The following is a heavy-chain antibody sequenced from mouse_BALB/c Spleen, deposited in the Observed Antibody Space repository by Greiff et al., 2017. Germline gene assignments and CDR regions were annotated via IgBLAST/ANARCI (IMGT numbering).Heavy chain of an antibody. J-gene: IGHJ4*01. CDR3: ARDGYDVNYYAMDD. V-gene: IGHV1-54*01. CDR2: INPGSGGT. D-gene: IGHD2-2*01. CDR1: GYAFTNYL. Sequence: VQLHQSGAELVRPGTSVKVSCKASGYAFTNYLIEWVKQRPGQGLEWIGVINPGSGGTNYNEKFKGKATLTADKSSSTAYMQLSSLTSDDSAVYFCARDGYDVNYYAMDDGGQGTSVTVSS.